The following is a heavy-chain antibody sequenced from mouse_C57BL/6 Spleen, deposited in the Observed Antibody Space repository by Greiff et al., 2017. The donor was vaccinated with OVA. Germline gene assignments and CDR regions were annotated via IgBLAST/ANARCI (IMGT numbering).Heavy chain of an antibody. V-gene: IGHV1-15*01. CDR1: GYTFTDYE. CDR3: TSTTVVAKAMDY. CDR2: IDPETGGT. D-gene: IGHD1-1*01. Sequence: VKLMESGAELVRPGASVTLSCKASGYTFTDYEMHWVKQTPVHGLEWIGAIDPETGGTAYNQKFKGKAILTADKSSSTAYMELRSLTSEDSAVYYCTSTTVVAKAMDYWGQGTSVTVSS. J-gene: IGHJ4*01.